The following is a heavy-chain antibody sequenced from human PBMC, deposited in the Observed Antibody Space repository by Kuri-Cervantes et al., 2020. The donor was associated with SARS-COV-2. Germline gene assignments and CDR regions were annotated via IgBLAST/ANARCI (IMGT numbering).Heavy chain of an antibody. CDR1: GYTFTGYY. CDR2: INPNSGGT. D-gene: IGHD3-22*01. Sequence: ASVKVSCKASGYTFTGYYMHWVRQAPGQGLEWMGWINPNSGGTNYAQKFQGRVTMTRDTSISTAYMELSRLRSDDTAVYYCARDCGKAAYYYDSSGYFYWGQGTLVTVSS. J-gene: IGHJ4*02. V-gene: IGHV1-2*02. CDR3: ARDCGKAAYYYDSSGYFY.